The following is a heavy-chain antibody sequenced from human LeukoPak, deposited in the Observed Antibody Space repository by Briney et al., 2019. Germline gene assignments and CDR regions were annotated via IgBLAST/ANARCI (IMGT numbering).Heavy chain of an antibody. CDR2: INPNSGGT. CDR1: GYTFTGYY. Sequence: ASVKVSCKASGYTFTGYYMHWVRQAPGQGLEWMGWINPNSGGTNYAQKFQGRVTMTRDTSISTAYMELSRLRSDDTAVYYCARVPYYYDSSGYEMWGQGTLVTVSS. CDR3: ARVPYYYDSSGYEM. D-gene: IGHD3-22*01. J-gene: IGHJ4*02. V-gene: IGHV1-2*02.